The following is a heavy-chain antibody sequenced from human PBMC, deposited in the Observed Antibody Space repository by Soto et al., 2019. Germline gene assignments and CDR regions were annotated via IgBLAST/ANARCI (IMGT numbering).Heavy chain of an antibody. CDR3: ARELWIAARPGGFDY. CDR2: ISSSSSYI. D-gene: IGHD6-6*01. V-gene: IGHV3-21*01. J-gene: IGHJ4*02. Sequence: EVQLVESGGGLVKPGGSLRLSCAASGFTFSSYSMNWVRQAPGKGLEWGSSISSSSSYIYYADSVKGRFTISRDNAKNSLYLQMNSLRAEDTAVYYCARELWIAARPGGFDYWGQGTLVTVSS. CDR1: GFTFSSYS.